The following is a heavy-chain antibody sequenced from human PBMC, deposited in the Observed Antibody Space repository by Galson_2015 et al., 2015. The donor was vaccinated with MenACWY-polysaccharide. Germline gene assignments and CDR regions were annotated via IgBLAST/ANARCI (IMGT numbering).Heavy chain of an antibody. V-gene: IGHV1-8*01. D-gene: IGHD2-21*01. CDR3: ARIIARKYTFADS. Sequence: SVKVSCKASGYKFTSYDINWVRQATGQGLEWMGWMNPNSGNTGYAQKFQGRVTMTNNSAMTTAYMELSSLRSEDTAVYYCARIIARKYTFADSWGQGTLVTVSS. J-gene: IGHJ4*02. CDR1: GYKFTSYD. CDR2: MNPNSGNT.